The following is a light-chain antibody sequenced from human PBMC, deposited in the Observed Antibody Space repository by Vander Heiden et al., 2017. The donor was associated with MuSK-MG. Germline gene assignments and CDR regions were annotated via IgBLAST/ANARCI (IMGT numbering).Light chain of an antibody. CDR1: SSDVGGYNY. Sequence: QSALTQPASVSGSPGQSITISCTGTSSDVGGYNYVSWYQKQPGKAPKLMIYEVSNRPSGVSNRFSGSKSGNTASLTISGLQAEDEADYYCSSYTSSSTLEVFGGGTKLTVL. J-gene: IGLJ2*01. CDR2: EVS. V-gene: IGLV2-14*01. CDR3: SSYTSSSTLEV.